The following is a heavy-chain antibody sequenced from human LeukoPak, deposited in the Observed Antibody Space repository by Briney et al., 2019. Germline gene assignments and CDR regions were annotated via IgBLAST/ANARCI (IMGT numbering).Heavy chain of an antibody. D-gene: IGHD3-10*01. Sequence: SETLSLTCAVYGGSFSGYYWSWIRQPPGKGLEWIGEINHSGSTNYNPSLKSRVTISVDTSKNQFSLKLSSVTAADTAVYYCARGRYYYGSGRVFDYWGQGTLVTVSS. CDR1: GGSFSGYY. V-gene: IGHV4-34*01. CDR2: INHSGST. CDR3: ARGRYYYGSGRVFDY. J-gene: IGHJ4*02.